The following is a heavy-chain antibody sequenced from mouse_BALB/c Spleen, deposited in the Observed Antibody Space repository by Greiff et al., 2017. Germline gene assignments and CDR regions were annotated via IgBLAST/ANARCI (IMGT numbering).Heavy chain of an antibody. CDR3: ARSEDAMDY. Sequence: DVKLQESGPGLVKPSQSLSLTCTVTGYSITSDYAWNWIRQFPGNKLEWMGYISYSGSTSYNPSLKSRISITRDTSKNQFFLQLNSVTTEDTATYYCARSEDAMDYWGQGTSVTVSS. V-gene: IGHV3-2*02. CDR2: ISYSGST. J-gene: IGHJ4*01. CDR1: GYSITSDYA.